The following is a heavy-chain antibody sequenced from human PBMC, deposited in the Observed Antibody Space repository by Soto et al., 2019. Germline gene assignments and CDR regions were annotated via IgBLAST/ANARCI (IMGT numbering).Heavy chain of an antibody. CDR3: AKEMWESSGWYYFDY. Sequence: VQLVESGGGVVQPGRSLRLSCAASGFTFSSYGMHWVRQAPGKGLEWVAVISYDGSNKYYADSVKGRFTISRDNSKNTLYLQMNSLRAEDTAVYYCAKEMWESSGWYYFDYWGQGTLVTVSS. V-gene: IGHV3-30*18. CDR1: GFTFSSYG. J-gene: IGHJ4*02. CDR2: ISYDGSNK. D-gene: IGHD6-19*01.